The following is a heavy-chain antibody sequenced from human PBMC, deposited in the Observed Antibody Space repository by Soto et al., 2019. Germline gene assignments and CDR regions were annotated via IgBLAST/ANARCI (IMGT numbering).Heavy chain of an antibody. D-gene: IGHD5-12*01. J-gene: IGHJ5*02. CDR3: GKTMSRFGGYDLNWLAT. CDR1: GFIFSDYA. CDR2: ISGTRGRHRNT. Sequence: PGGSLRLSCAASGFIFSDYAMTWVRQAPGKGLEWVSTISGTRGRHRNTFYTASVKGRFTVTRDNSKNTLFLEMNSLRVEDTAVYYCGKTMSRFGGYDLNWLATLGQGTLVKVSS. V-gene: IGHV3-23*01.